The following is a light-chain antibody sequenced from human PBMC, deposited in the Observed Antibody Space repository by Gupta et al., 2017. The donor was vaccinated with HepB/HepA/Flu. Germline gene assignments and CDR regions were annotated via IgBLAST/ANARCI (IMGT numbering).Light chain of an antibody. CDR2: AAS. CDR1: QSISSY. V-gene: IGKV1-39*01. J-gene: IGKJ4*02. Sequence: DIQMTQSPSSLSASVGDRVTITSRASQSISSYLNWYKQKPGKAPKLMIYAASSLQSGVPSRFSGSGSGTDFTLTISSLQPEDVATYYCQQSYSTPLTFGGGTKVEIK. CDR3: QQSYSTPLT.